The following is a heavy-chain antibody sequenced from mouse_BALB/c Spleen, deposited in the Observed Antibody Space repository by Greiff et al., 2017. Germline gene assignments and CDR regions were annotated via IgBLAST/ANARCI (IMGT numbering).Heavy chain of an antibody. CDR2: ISYDGSN. Sequence: DVQLQESGPGLVKPSQSLSLTCSVTGYSITSGYYWNWIRQFPGNKLEWMGYISYDGSNNYNPSLKNRISITRDTSKNQFFLKLNSVTTEDTATYYCARGDYYGSSYWGQGTTLTVSS. D-gene: IGHD1-1*01. CDR3: ARGDYYGSSY. CDR1: GYSITSGYY. J-gene: IGHJ2*01. V-gene: IGHV3-6*02.